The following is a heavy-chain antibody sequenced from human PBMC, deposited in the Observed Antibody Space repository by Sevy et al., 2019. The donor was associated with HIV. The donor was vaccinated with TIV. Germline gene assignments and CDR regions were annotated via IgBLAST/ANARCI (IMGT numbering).Heavy chain of an antibody. V-gene: IGHV3-21*01. J-gene: IGHJ3*02. Sequence: GSLRLSCIASGFTFSRSSMNWVRQAPGKGLEWVSSISSSRNYIYYADSMKGRFTISRDNAKNSLYLQMNSLRAEDTAIYYCAGDRREMVKGADDSFHIWGQGTMVTVSS. CDR3: AGDRREMVKGADDSFHI. D-gene: IGHD3-10*01. CDR2: ISSSRNYI. CDR1: GFTFSRSS.